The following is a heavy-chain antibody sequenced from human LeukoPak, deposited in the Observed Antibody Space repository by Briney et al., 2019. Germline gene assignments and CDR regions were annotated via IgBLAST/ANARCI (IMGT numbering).Heavy chain of an antibody. CDR3: ARGDSSGYGPDH. J-gene: IGHJ4*02. Sequence: GGSLRLSCAASGFICSSYRMNWVRQAPGKGLEWVSYISSSSSTIYYADSVKGRFTISRDNAKNSLYLQMNSLRDEDTAVYYCARGDSSGYGPDHWGQGTLVTVSS. CDR2: ISSSSSTI. V-gene: IGHV3-48*02. D-gene: IGHD3-22*01. CDR1: GFICSSYR.